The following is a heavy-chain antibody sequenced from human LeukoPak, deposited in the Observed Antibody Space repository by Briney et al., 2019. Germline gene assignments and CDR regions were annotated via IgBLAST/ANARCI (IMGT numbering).Heavy chain of an antibody. CDR3: VGITMVRGVIITSDY. Sequence: GESLKISCKGSGYSFTSYWIGWVGPMPGKGLEGMGILYPGDSDTSYSPSFQGQVTISADKSISTAYLQWSSLKASDTAMYYCVGITMVRGVIITSDYWGQGTLVTVSS. D-gene: IGHD3-10*01. CDR2: LYPGDSDT. CDR1: GYSFTSYW. J-gene: IGHJ4*02. V-gene: IGHV5-51*01.